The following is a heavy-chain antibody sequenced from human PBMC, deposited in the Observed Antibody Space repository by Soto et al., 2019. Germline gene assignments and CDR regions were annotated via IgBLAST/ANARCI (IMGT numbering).Heavy chain of an antibody. Sequence: EMQLLESGGGLVQPGGSLRLSCAAPGFTFSSYVMNWVRQAPGKGLEWVSTISGTGGDTYYADSVKGRFTVSRDNSKNTLFLQMDSLRAEETAVYYCAKGNNGYALFFDYWGQGTLVTVSS. CDR1: GFTFSSYV. V-gene: IGHV3-23*01. CDR2: ISGTGGDT. J-gene: IGHJ4*02. D-gene: IGHD5-12*01. CDR3: AKGNNGYALFFDY.